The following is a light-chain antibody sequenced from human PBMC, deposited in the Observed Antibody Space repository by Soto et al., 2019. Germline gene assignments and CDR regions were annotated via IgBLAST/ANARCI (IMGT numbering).Light chain of an antibody. CDR3: QQRSNGIT. CDR1: QSVSSS. CDR2: DAS. Sequence: DIVLTQSPATLSLSPGERATLSCRASQSVSSSLAWYQQKPGQAPRLLIYDASIRATGIPARFSGSGSGTDFPLTISSLEPEDFAVYYCQQRSNGITFGPGTKVDIK. J-gene: IGKJ3*01. V-gene: IGKV3-11*01.